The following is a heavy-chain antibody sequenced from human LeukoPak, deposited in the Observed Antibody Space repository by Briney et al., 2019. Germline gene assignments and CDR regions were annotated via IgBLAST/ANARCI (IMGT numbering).Heavy chain of an antibody. CDR2: TYYRSTWYN. CDR1: GDSVSSNSVT. D-gene: IGHD5-24*01. CDR3: ARGQDGYNNRDPWYFDL. J-gene: IGHJ2*01. Sequence: SQTLSLTCAISGDSVSSNSVTWNWIRQSPSRGLEWLGRTYYRSTWYNDYAVSVRGRITVNPDTSKNQFSLHLNSVTAADTAVYYCARGQDGYNNRDPWYFDLWGRGTLVTVSS. V-gene: IGHV6-1*01.